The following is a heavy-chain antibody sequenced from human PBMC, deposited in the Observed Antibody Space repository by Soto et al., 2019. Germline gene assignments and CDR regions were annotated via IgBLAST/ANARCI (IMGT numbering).Heavy chain of an antibody. CDR1: GFPLSTSGVG. D-gene: IGHD2-8*01. CDR3: AHINGFLTFDN. J-gene: IGHJ4*02. Sequence: SGPTPVNHAQTLRLACTSWGFPLSTSGVGVGWIRQPPGKALEWLALIYWDDDKRYSPSLKSRLTITKDTSKNQVVLTMTNMDPVDTATYYCAHINGFLTFDNWGQGTLVTLSS. CDR2: IYWDDDK. V-gene: IGHV2-5*02.